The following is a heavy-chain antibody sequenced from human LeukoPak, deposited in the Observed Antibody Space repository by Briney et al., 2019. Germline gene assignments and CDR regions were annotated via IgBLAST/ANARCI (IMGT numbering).Heavy chain of an antibody. CDR3: ARGDRRDY. CDR1: GFTFSTYT. CDR2: ISSSDNSM. J-gene: IGHJ4*02. Sequence: GFLRLCSAASGFTFSTYTMNWVRQAPGEGLEWVSFISSSDNSMFYAESVRGRFTISRDNAKNSLYLQMNSLRAEDTAVYYCARGDRRDYWGQGNRVTVSS. V-gene: IGHV3-21*01. D-gene: IGHD3-22*01.